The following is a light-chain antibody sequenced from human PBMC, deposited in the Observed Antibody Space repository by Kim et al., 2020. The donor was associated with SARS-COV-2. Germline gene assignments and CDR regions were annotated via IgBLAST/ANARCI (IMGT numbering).Light chain of an antibody. CDR3: QQGSNWPPCT. J-gene: IGKJ4*01. V-gene: IGKV3-11*01. Sequence: EIVLTQSPATLSLSPGERATLSSRASQSVSSYLAWYQQKPGQAPSLLIYDASNRATGIPARLSGSGSGTDFTLTNSSLEPEDFAVYYCQQGSNWPPCTIGGGNKVDIK. CDR2: DAS. CDR1: QSVSSY.